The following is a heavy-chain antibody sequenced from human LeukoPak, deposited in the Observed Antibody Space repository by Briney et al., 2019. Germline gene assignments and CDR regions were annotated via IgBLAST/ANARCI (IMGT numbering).Heavy chain of an antibody. Sequence: RRSGPTLVNPTQTLTLPCTFSRFSLSTSAMHVSWIRQPPRKALEWLARIDWDDDKYYRTSLKTRLTSTKDTSKNQVVLTMTNMDPVDTATYYCARGGGATAVDYWGQGTLVTVSS. V-gene: IGHV2-70*11. J-gene: IGHJ4*02. CDR3: ARGGGATAVDY. CDR1: RFSLSTSAMH. CDR2: IDWDDDK. D-gene: IGHD1-26*01.